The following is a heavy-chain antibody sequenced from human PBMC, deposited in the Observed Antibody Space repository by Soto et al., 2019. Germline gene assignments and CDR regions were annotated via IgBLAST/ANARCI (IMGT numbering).Heavy chain of an antibody. CDR1: GFSLRNYV. Sequence: QVQLVESGGGVVQPGRSLRLSCLASGFSLRNYVMHWVRRAPGKGLEWVALVWYDGDEKHYADSVKGRFTISRDISGNILYVHMNSLSADDTAVYYCSRETSDVTFDYWGQGTLVTVSS. D-gene: IGHD2-21*01. J-gene: IGHJ4*02. CDR3: SRETSDVTFDY. V-gene: IGHV3-33*01. CDR2: VWYDGDEK.